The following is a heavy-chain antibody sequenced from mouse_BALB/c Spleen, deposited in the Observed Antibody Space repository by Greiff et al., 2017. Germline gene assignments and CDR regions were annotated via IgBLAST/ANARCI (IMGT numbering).Heavy chain of an antibody. Sequence: VQLQQSGPELVKPGASVKISCKASGYAFSSSWMNWVKQRPGQGLEWIGRIYPGDGDTNYNGKFKGKATLTADKSSSTAYMQLSSLTSVDSAVYFCARGMGDYWGQGTTLTVSS. D-gene: IGHD2-3*01. CDR2: IYPGDGDT. CDR1: GYAFSSSW. J-gene: IGHJ2*01. V-gene: IGHV1-82*01. CDR3: ARGMGDY.